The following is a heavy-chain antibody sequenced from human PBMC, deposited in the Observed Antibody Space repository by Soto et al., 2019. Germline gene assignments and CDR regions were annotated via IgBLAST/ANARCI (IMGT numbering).Heavy chain of an antibody. D-gene: IGHD6-13*01. CDR3: ARSRSSSWYTNWFDP. Sequence: SETLSLTCAVYGGSFSGYYWSWIRQPPGKGLEWIGEINHSGSTNYNPSLKSRVTISVDTSKNQFSLKLSSVTAADTAVYYCARSRSSSWYTNWFDPWGQGTLVTVSS. CDR1: GGSFSGYY. J-gene: IGHJ5*02. V-gene: IGHV4-34*01. CDR2: INHSGST.